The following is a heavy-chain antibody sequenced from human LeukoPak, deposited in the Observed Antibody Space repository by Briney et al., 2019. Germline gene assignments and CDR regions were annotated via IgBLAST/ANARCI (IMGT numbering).Heavy chain of an antibody. Sequence: PGGSLRLSCAASGFTFSDYYMAWIRQAPGKGVEWLSSIGPNGGAIYYADSVKGRFTISRDNAKSSLYLQMTSLKAGDTAVYYCARGLFVAGSFFDSWGQGTLVTVSS. CDR1: GFTFSDYY. J-gene: IGHJ4*02. D-gene: IGHD1-26*01. V-gene: IGHV3-11*04. CDR3: ARGLFVAGSFFDS. CDR2: IGPNGGAI.